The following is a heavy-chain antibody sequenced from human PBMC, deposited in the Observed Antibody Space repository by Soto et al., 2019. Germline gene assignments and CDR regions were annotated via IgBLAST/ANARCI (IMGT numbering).Heavy chain of an antibody. V-gene: IGHV1-69*01. CDR1: GGTFGSYA. J-gene: IGHJ6*02. CDR2: VIPNTATA. Sequence: QVQLVQSGAEVKKPGSSVKVSCKASGGTFGSYAISWVRQAPGQGLEWMGGVIPNTATANYAQKFQGRVKITADESTSTASKQLSSLRSEDTAVYYCARSQGSSTSLEIYYYYSYGMDVWGQGTTVTVSS. CDR3: ARSQGSSTSLEIYYYYSYGMDV. D-gene: IGHD2-2*01.